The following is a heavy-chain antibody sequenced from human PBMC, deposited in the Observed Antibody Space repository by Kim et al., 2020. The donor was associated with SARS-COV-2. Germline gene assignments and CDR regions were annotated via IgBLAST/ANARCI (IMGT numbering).Heavy chain of an antibody. J-gene: IGHJ4*02. CDR1: GFTFSSYS. CDR3: ARDLNPPYYDFWSGYYTGHGFDY. CDR2: ISSSSSYI. V-gene: IGHV3-21*01. D-gene: IGHD3-3*01. Sequence: GGSLRLSCAASGFTFSSYSMNWVRQAPGKGLEWVSSISSSSSYIYYADSVKGRFTISRDNAKNSLYLQMNSLRAEDTAVYYCARDLNPPYYDFWSGYYTGHGFDYWGQGTLVTVSS.